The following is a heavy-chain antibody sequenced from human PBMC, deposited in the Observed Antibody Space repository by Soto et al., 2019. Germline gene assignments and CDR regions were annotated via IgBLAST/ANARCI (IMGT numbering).Heavy chain of an antibody. CDR2: ISCDGSNK. CDR3: ARGGNFWSGPSPY. D-gene: IGHD3-3*01. V-gene: IGHV3-30-3*01. Sequence: PGGSLRLSCAASGFTFSSYAMHWVRQAPGKGLDWVAVISCDGSNKYYADSVRGRFTISRDNSRNTLYLQINSLRPEDTAVYYCARGGNFWSGPSPYWGQGTLVTVSS. CDR1: GFTFSSYA. J-gene: IGHJ4*02.